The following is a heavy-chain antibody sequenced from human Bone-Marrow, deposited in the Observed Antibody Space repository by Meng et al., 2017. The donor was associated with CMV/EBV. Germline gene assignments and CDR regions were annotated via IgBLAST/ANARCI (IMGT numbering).Heavy chain of an antibody. CDR3: ARGSSTEAAPLFDP. J-gene: IGHJ5*02. Sequence: SETLSLTCTVSGGSISSYYWSWIRQPPGKGLEWIGYIYYSGSTNYNPSLKSRVTISVDASQKQFSLKLRSMTAADSAVYFCARGSSTEAAPLFDPWGQGALVTVSS. CDR1: GGSISSYY. D-gene: IGHD6-13*01. V-gene: IGHV4-59*01. CDR2: IYYSGST.